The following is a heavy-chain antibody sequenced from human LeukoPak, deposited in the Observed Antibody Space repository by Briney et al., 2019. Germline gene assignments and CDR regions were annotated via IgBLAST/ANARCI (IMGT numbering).Heavy chain of an antibody. J-gene: IGHJ4*02. CDR3: ARGAPLADYYDSSTYSPDFDY. D-gene: IGHD3-22*01. CDR1: GGSISSYY. Sequence: SETLSLTCTVSGGSISSYYWSWMRQPPGKGLEWIGYIYHSGSTYYNPSLKSRVTISVDRSKNQFSLKLSSVTAADTAVYYCARGAPLADYYDSSTYSPDFDYWGQGTLVTVSS. V-gene: IGHV4-59*12. CDR2: IYHSGST.